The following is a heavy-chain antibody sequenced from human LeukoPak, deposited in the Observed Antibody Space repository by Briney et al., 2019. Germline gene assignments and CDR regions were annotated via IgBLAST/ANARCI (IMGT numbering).Heavy chain of an antibody. Sequence: PGGSLRLSCAASGFTFSRYWMHWVRQAPGKGLVWVSRMNEDGTRKDYADSVKGRFTIFRDNDKNILYLQMNRLGPDDTAVYFCASDFGGIDDYWGRGTLVTVSS. V-gene: IGHV3-74*01. J-gene: IGHJ4*02. CDR3: ASDFGGIDDY. CDR1: GFTFSRYW. D-gene: IGHD4-23*01. CDR2: MNEDGTRK.